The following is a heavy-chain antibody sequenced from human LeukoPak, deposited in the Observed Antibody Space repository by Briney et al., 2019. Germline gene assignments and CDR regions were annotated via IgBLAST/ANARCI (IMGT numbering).Heavy chain of an antibody. J-gene: IGHJ3*02. CDR2: ISYDGSNK. CDR3: GALVVITVRDAFDI. CDR1: GFTFSSYG. D-gene: IGHD3-22*01. Sequence: GGSLRLSCAASGFTFSSYGMHWVRQAPGKGLEWVAVISYDGSNKYYADSVKGRFTISRDNSKNTLYLQMNSLRAEDTAVYYCGALVVITVRDAFDIWGQGTMVTVSS. V-gene: IGHV3-30*03.